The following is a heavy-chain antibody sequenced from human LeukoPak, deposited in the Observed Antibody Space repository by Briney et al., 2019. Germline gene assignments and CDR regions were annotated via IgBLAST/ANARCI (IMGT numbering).Heavy chain of an antibody. CDR3: ARDDYRGVTNFDP. J-gene: IGHJ5*02. V-gene: IGHV4-59*01. CDR1: GGSISPYF. Sequence: SKTLSLTCTVSGGSISPYFWSWFRQPPGKGLEWIGYISYTGSTIYSPSLKSRVTISVDTSKNQFSLQLTSVTAADTAVYYCARDDYRGVTNFDPWGQGTLVTVSS. CDR2: ISYTGST. D-gene: IGHD3-10*01.